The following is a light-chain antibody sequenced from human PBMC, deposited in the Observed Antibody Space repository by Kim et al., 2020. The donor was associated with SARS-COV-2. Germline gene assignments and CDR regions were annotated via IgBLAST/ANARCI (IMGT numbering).Light chain of an antibody. CDR2: YDS. CDR3: QVWDGSSDHYV. V-gene: IGLV3-21*04. Sequence: SYELTQPPSVSLAPGETARITCEGNNIGSKSVHWYQQKPGQAPGLVISYDSDWPSGIPERFSGSNSGNKATLTISRVEAGDEADYFCQVWDGSSDHYVFATGTKVTVL. J-gene: IGLJ1*01. CDR1: NIGSKS.